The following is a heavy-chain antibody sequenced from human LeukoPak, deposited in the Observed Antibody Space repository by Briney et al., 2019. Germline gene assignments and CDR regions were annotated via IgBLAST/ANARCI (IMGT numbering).Heavy chain of an antibody. D-gene: IGHD2-15*01. CDR1: GGSVSGYY. J-gene: IGHJ3*02. V-gene: IGHV4-59*06. CDR2: IYYSGST. Sequence: SETLSLTCAVYGGSVSGYYWSLIRQPAGKGLEWIGYIYYSGSTYYNPSLKSRVTISVDTSKNQFSLKLSSVTAADTAVYYCARGARGYCSGGSCKDAFDIWGQGTMVTVSS. CDR3: ARGARGYCSGGSCKDAFDI.